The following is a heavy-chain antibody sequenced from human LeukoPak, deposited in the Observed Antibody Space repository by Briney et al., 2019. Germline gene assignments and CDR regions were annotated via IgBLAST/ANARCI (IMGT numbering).Heavy chain of an antibody. V-gene: IGHV3-30*02. CDR3: AKWDSSSWYVGFDY. CDR1: GFTFSSYG. D-gene: IGHD6-13*01. J-gene: IGHJ4*02. Sequence: GGSLRLSCAASGFTFSSYGMHWVRQAPGKGLEWVAFIRYDGSNKYYADSVKGRFTTPRDNSKNTLYLQMNSLRAEDTAVYYCAKWDSSSWYVGFDYWGQGTLVTVSS. CDR2: IRYDGSNK.